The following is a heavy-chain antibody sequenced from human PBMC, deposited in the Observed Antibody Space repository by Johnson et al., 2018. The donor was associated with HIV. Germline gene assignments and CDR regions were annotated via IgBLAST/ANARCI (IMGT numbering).Heavy chain of an antibody. CDR1: GFTFSSSW. D-gene: IGHD3-16*02. CDR3: ARDFGLGDLSYGTVDA. Sequence: QEKLVESGGGLVQPGGSLRLSCAASGFTFSSSWMHWVCQAPEKGLEWVAVISYGGNKQYYVDSVEGRFTISRDNSKDTLYLQMNNLTLADTAVYSCARDFGLGDLSYGTVDA. CDR2: ISYGGNKQ. J-gene: IGHJ3*01. V-gene: IGHV3-30-3*01.